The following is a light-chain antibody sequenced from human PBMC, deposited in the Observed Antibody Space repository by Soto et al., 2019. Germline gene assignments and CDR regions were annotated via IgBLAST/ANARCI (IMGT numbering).Light chain of an antibody. CDR3: CSYAGFYTSV. CDR1: SSDVGGYKF. J-gene: IGLJ1*01. Sequence: QSALTQPRSVSGSPGQSVTISCTGTSSDVGGYKFVSWYQQHPGKAPKFMIYEVSKRPSGVPDXFSGSKSCNTAFLTMSGXQXEDXXDYYCCSYAGFYTSVFGTGTKLTVL. CDR2: EVS. V-gene: IGLV2-11*01.